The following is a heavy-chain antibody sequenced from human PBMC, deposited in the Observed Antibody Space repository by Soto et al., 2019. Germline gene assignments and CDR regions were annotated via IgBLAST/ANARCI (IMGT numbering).Heavy chain of an antibody. J-gene: IGHJ4*02. V-gene: IGHV4-61*08. CDR2: IWYSGSS. D-gene: IGHD3-10*01. Sequence: SETLSLTCAVSGGSISSGGYYWNWIRQPPGKGLEWIGYIWYSGSSNYNPSLKSRVTISLDTSQNQFSLRLTSVTAADTAVYYCASYVLGTYPFFDQWGRGTLVTVSS. CDR3: ASYVLGTYPFFDQ. CDR1: GGSISSGGYY.